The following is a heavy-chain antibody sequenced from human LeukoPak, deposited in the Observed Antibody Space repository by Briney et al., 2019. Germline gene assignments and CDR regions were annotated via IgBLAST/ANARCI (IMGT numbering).Heavy chain of an antibody. D-gene: IGHD4-17*01. CDR1: NFTFSTYA. V-gene: IGHV3-23*01. CDR3: AKGVTVKSFNF. J-gene: IGHJ4*02. Sequence: GGSLRLSCAASNFTFSTYAMTWVRRPPGKGLEWVSAITGSGSETYYADSMKGRFTISRDNSDNMVYLQMNSLRVDDTAVYYCAKGVTVKSFNFWGQGTLVTVSS. CDR2: ITGSGSET.